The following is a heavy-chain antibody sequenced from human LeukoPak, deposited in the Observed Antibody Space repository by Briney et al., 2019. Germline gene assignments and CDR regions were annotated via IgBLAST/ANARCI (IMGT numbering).Heavy chain of an antibody. D-gene: IGHD2-15*01. CDR3: ARGRKDCSAGNCYSDY. J-gene: IGHJ4*02. CDR2: IKQDGSEK. Sequence: GGSLRLSCAASGFTFSSYWMSWVRQAPGKGLEWVANIKQDGSEKYYVDSVKGRFTISRDNAKNSLYLQMNSLRAEDTAVYYCARGRKDCSAGNCYSDYWGQGTLVTVSS. V-gene: IGHV3-7*01. CDR1: GFTFSSYW.